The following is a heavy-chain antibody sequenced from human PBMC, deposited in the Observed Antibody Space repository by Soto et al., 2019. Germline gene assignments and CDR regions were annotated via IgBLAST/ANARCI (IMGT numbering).Heavy chain of an antibody. CDR2: IIPIFGTA. Sequence: QVQLVQSGAEVKKPGSSVKVSCKASGGTFSSYAISWVRQAPGQGLEWMGGIIPIFGTANYAQKFQGRVTITADKSTSIAYMELSSLRSEDTAVYYCARGRDESDYCSGGSCYSGYNWFDPWGQGTLVTVSS. CDR1: GGTFSSYA. D-gene: IGHD2-15*01. CDR3: ARGRDESDYCSGGSCYSGYNWFDP. J-gene: IGHJ5*02. V-gene: IGHV1-69*06.